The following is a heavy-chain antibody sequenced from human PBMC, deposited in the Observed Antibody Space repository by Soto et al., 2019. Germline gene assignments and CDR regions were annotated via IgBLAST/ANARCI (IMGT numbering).Heavy chain of an antibody. CDR2: ISGSADDT. Sequence: EVQLLESGGGLVQPGGSLRLSCAASGFPFNNYAMNWVRQAPGKGLEWXSSISGSADDTYYPDSVKGRFTISRDNSRXXXXXXXXXXXXXXXXXXXXXXXXXXXXXXXXXFDPWGQGTLVTVSS. CDR3: XXXXXXXXXXXXXFDP. J-gene: IGHJ5*02. CDR1: GFPFNNYA. V-gene: IGHV3-23*01.